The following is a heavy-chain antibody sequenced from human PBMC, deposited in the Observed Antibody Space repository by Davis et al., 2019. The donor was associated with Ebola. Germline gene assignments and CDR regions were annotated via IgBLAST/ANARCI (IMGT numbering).Heavy chain of an antibody. CDR1: GVSITSCF. J-gene: IGHJ4*02. CDR2: IYYSGST. V-gene: IGHV4-59*08. Sequence: SETLSLTCAVSGVSITSCFWSWIRQPPGKGLEWIGYIYYSGSTNFNPSLKSRVTISVDTSKNQFSLNLSSVTAADTAVYYCARNDLTGLIDSWGQGTLVTVSS. CDR3: ARNDLTGLIDS. D-gene: IGHD7-27*01.